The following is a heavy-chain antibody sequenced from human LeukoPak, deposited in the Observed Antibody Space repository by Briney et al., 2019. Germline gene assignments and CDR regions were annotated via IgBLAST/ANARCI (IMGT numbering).Heavy chain of an antibody. CDR3: ANVDTAMVIDY. CDR2: IYYSGST. CDR1: SSYA. Sequence: SSYAMSWFRQAPGKGLEWIGRIYYSGSTYYNPCLKSRVTISVDTSKNHFSLKLSSVTAADTAVYYCANVDTAMVIDYWGQGTLVTVSS. J-gene: IGHJ4*02. D-gene: IGHD5-18*01. V-gene: IGHV4-39*02.